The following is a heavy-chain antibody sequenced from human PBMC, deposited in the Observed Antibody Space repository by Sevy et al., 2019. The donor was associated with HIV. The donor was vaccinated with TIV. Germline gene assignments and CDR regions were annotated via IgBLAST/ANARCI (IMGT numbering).Heavy chain of an antibody. D-gene: IGHD3-10*01. V-gene: IGHV4-34*01. J-gene: IGHJ5*02. CDR3: ARQGRITVVRGKARWFDP. CDR2: INHSGST. CDR1: GGSFSGYY. Sequence: SETLSLTCAVYGGSFSGYYWSWIRQPPGKGLEWIGEINHSGSTNYNPSLKSRVTISVDTSKNQFSLKLSSVTAADTAVYYCARQGRITVVRGKARWFDPWGQGTLVTVSS.